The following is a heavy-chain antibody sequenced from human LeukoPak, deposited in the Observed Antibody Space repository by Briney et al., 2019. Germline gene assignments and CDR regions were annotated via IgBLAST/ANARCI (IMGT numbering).Heavy chain of an antibody. CDR3: ARGRSGYRAL. J-gene: IGHJ4*02. D-gene: IGHD3-3*01. Sequence: GGSLRLSCAASGFTFSSYWMHWVRQAPGKGLVWVSRINSDGSSTSYADSVKGRFTISRGNAKNTLYLQMNSLSAGDTAVYYCARGRSGYRALWGQGTLVTVSS. CDR1: GFTFSSYW. CDR2: INSDGSST. V-gene: IGHV3-74*01.